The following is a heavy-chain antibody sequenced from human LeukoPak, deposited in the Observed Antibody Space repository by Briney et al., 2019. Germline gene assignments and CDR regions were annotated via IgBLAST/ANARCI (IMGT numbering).Heavy chain of an antibody. J-gene: IGHJ5*02. CDR2: IYHSGST. Sequence: PSETLSLTCAVSGYSISSGYYWGWIRQRPGKGLEWIGSIYHSGSTYYNPSLKSRVTISVDTSKNQFSLKLSSVTAADTAVYYCARRIWPWGQGTLVTVSS. V-gene: IGHV4-38-2*01. CDR1: GYSISSGYY. CDR3: ARRIWP.